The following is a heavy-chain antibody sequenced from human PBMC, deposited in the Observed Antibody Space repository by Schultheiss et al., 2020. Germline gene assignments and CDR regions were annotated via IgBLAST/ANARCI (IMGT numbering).Heavy chain of an antibody. Sequence: GGSLRLSCAASGFTFSSYAMSWVRQAPGKGLEWVAVISYDGSNKYYADSVKGRFTISRDNSKNTLYLQMNSLRAEDTAVYYCAKTRRKSIAVAVDYWGQGTLVTVSS. D-gene: IGHD6-19*01. CDR1: GFTFSSYA. CDR3: AKTRRKSIAVAVDY. CDR2: ISYDGSNK. J-gene: IGHJ4*02. V-gene: IGHV3-30*18.